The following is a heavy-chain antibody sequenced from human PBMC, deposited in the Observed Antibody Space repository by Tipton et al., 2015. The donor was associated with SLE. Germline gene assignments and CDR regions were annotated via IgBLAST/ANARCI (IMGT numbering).Heavy chain of an antibody. V-gene: IGHV4-39*07. J-gene: IGHJ2*01. CDR1: GGSISSGDYH. CDR3: GRVSLRTSGHFDL. D-gene: IGHD3-16*02. CDR2: VYYSGSP. Sequence: TLSLTCIVSGGSISSGDYHWDWIRQAPGKELEWIGSVYYSGSPYYNPSLKSRVTVSLDTSKNQFSLNLTSVIAADTAVYYCGRVSLRTSGHFDLWGRGTLVTVSA.